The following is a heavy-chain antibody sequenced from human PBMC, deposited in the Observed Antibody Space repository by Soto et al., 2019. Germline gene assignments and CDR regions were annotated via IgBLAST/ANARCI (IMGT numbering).Heavy chain of an antibody. CDR1: GFTFSSYW. D-gene: IGHD1-26*01. V-gene: IGHV3-7*01. J-gene: IGHJ4*02. CDR2: IKQDGSEK. Sequence: GESLKISCAASGFTFSSYWMSWVRQAPGKGLEWVANIKQDGSEKYYVDSVKGRFTISRDNAKNSLYLQMNSLRADDTAVYYCARDGDSGSYYFDYWGQGTLVTVSS. CDR3: ARDGDSGSYYFDY.